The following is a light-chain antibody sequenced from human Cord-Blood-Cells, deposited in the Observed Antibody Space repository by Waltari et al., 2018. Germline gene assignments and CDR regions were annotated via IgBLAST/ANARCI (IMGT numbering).Light chain of an antibody. J-gene: IGLJ3*02. CDR3: GTWDSSQSAWV. V-gene: IGLV1-51*01. CDR1: SSNIGNNH. Sequence: QSVLTHPHSVSAAPGQKVTISCSRRSSNIGNNHVSWYQQPPGTAPKLLIYDNNKLPSGLPDRFSGSKSGTSATLGIPGLQTGDEADYYSGTWDSSQSAWVFCGGTKLTDL. CDR2: DNN.